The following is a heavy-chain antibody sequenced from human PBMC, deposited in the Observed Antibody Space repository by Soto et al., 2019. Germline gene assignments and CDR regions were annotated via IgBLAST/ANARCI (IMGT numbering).Heavy chain of an antibody. J-gene: IGHJ6*02. V-gene: IGHV4-31*03. CDR1: GGSISSGGYY. D-gene: IGHD3-10*01. Sequence: QVQLQESGPGLVKPSQTLSLTCTVSGGSISSGGYYWSWIRQHPGKGLEWIGYIYYSGSTYYNPSLKRRVTISVDTSTNPFSLNLSSVTAADTAVYYCARDLRFRGFYGMEVGGQGTTVTVSS. CDR2: IYYSGST. CDR3: ARDLRFRGFYGMEV.